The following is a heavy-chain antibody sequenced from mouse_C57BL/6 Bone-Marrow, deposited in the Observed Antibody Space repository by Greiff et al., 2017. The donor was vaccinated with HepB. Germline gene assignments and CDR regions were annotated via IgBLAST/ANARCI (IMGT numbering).Heavy chain of an antibody. CDR3: TTLGAYAKDY. V-gene: IGHV14-4*01. J-gene: IGHJ4*01. CDR1: GFNINDDY. CDR2: IDPENGDT. Sequence: VQLKESGAELVRPGASVKLSCTASGFNINDDYMHWVKQSPEQGLEWIGCIDPENGDTVYDPKFQGKATMTADTSSNTAYLQLRSLTSEDTAVYYGTTLGAYAKDYWGQGTSVTVSS.